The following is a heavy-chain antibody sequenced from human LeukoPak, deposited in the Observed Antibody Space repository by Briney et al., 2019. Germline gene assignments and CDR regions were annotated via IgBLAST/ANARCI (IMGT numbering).Heavy chain of an antibody. CDR1: GGSISGGSHH. CDR3: VRHDGRGGATMGSLDS. J-gene: IGHJ4*02. D-gene: IGHD5-12*01. V-gene: IGHV4-39*01. CDR2: LYLSRTT. Sequence: PSETLSLTCSVSGGSISGGSHHWGWFRQSPGKGLEWIGSLYLSRTTYYNPSLNSRVTISVDTSKNQFSLQLNSVTAADTAVYYCVRHDGRGGATMGSLDSWGQGSLVTVSS.